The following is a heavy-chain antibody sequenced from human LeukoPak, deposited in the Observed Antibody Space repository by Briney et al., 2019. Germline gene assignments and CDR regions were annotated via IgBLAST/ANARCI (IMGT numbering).Heavy chain of an antibody. J-gene: IGHJ4*02. V-gene: IGHV3-11*01. Sequence: GGSLRLSCAASGFTFRDFYMTWIRQAPGKGLEWVAYIGPSGTIMNYADSVKGRFTVSRDNAENSLYLHMNSLRAEDTAVYYCTRDLRLCDYWGQGTLVTVSS. CDR2: IGPSGTIM. CDR3: TRDLRLCDY. CDR1: GFTFRDFY.